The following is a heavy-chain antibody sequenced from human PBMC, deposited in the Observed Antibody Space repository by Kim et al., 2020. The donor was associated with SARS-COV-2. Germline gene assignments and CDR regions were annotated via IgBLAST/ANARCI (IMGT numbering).Heavy chain of an antibody. CDR3: AKDLVRAVYYYGSGSSRGFDY. CDR2: ISGSGGST. J-gene: IGHJ4*02. Sequence: GGSLRLSCAASGFTFSSYAMSWVRQAPGKGLEWVSAISGSGGSTYYADSVKGRFTISRDNSKNTLYLQMNSLRAEDTAVYYCAKDLVRAVYYYGSGSSRGFDYWGQGTLVTVSS. V-gene: IGHV3-23*01. D-gene: IGHD3-10*01. CDR1: GFTFSSYA.